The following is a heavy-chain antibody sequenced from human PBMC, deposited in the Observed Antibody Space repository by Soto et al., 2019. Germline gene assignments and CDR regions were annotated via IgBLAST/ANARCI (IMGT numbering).Heavy chain of an antibody. CDR3: ARGRIGGYWFDP. V-gene: IGHV1-8*01. Sequence: GASVKVSCKASGYTFTSYDINWVRQATGQGLEWMGWMNPNSGNTGYAQKFQGRVTMTRITSTSTAYLELSSLRSEDTAVYYCARGRIGGYWFDPWGQGTLVTVSS. D-gene: IGHD3-16*01. CDR2: MNPNSGNT. CDR1: GYTFTSYD. J-gene: IGHJ5*02.